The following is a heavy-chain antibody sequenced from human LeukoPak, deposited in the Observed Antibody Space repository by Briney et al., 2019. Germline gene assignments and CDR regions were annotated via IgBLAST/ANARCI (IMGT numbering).Heavy chain of an antibody. CDR2: ISWNSGSI. J-gene: IGHJ4*02. CDR3: AKDISGSLYYFDY. D-gene: IGHD7-27*01. Sequence: GGSLRLSSAASGFTFDDYAMHWVRQAPGKGLEWVSGISWNSGSIGYADSVKGRFTISRDNAKNSLYLQMNSLRAEDTALYYCAKDISGSLYYFDYWGQGTLVTVSS. V-gene: IGHV3-9*01. CDR1: GFTFDDYA.